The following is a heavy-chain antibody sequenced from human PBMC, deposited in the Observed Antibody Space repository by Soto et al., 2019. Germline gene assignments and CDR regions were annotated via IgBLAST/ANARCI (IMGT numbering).Heavy chain of an antibody. Sequence: EVQLVESGGGLVQPGGSLRLSCAASGFTFSSYWMHWVRQAPGKGLVWVSRINSDGSSTSYADSVKGRFTISRDNAKNTLYLQMNSLRAEDTAVYYCASLVAVTENDYWGQGTLITVSS. V-gene: IGHV3-74*01. D-gene: IGHD2-21*02. J-gene: IGHJ4*02. CDR1: GFTFSSYW. CDR3: ASLVAVTENDY. CDR2: INSDGSST.